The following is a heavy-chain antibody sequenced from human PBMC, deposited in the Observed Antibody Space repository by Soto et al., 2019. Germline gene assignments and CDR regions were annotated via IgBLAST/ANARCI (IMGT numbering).Heavy chain of an antibody. D-gene: IGHD3-22*01. Sequence: ASVKVSCKASGYTFINFYMHGVRQAPGQGLEWMGIIIPSGGSTNYAQKFQGRVTMTRDTSTSTVYMELSSLRSEDTAVYYCARGTDSSAYNPFDYWGQGTLVTSPQ. CDR2: IIPSGGST. CDR3: ARGTDSSAYNPFDY. CDR1: GYTFINFY. J-gene: IGHJ4*02. V-gene: IGHV1-46*01.